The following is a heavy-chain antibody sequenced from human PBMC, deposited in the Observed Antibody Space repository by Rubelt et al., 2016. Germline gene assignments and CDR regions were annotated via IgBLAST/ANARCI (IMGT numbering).Heavy chain of an antibody. D-gene: IGHD3-10*01. J-gene: IGHJ6*02. CDR1: GYTFTGYY. CDR2: INPNSGGT. CDR3: ARDYYGSGSYYYYYGMDV. Sequence: EPGSSVKVSCKASGYTFTGYYMHWVRQAPGQGLEWMGRINPNSGGTNYAQKFQGRVTMTRDTSISTAYMELSRLRSDDTAVYYCARDYYGSGSYYYYYGMDVWGQGTTVTVSS. V-gene: IGHV1-2*06.